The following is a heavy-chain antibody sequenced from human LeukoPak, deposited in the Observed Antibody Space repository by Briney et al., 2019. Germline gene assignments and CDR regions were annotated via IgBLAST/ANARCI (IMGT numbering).Heavy chain of an antibody. V-gene: IGHV1-8*03. D-gene: IGHD1-7*01. Sequence: GASVKVSYKASGYTFTSYDINWVRQATGQGLEWMGWMNPNSGNTGYAQKFQGRVTITRNTSISTAYMELSSLRSEDTAVYYCARGGPPRNWNYRDYMDVWGKGTTVTVSS. CDR2: MNPNSGNT. J-gene: IGHJ6*03. CDR3: ARGGPPRNWNYRDYMDV. CDR1: GYTFTSYD.